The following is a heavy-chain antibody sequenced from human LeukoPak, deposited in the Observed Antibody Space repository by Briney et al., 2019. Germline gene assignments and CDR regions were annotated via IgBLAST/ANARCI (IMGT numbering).Heavy chain of an antibody. Sequence: SETLSLTCTVSGGSISSSGYYWGWIRQPPGKGLEWIGSIYYSGSTYYNPSLKSRVTISVDTSKNQFSLKLSSVTAADTAVYYCARLAVVIRGVYNWFDPWGQGTLVTVSS. J-gene: IGHJ5*02. D-gene: IGHD3-22*01. CDR1: GGSISSSGYY. CDR2: IYYSGST. V-gene: IGHV4-39*01. CDR3: ARLAVVIRGVYNWFDP.